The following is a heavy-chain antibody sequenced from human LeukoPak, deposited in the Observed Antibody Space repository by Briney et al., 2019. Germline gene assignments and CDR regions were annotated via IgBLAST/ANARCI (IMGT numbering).Heavy chain of an antibody. CDR2: ISAYNGDT. D-gene: IGHD6-13*01. V-gene: IGHV1-18*01. CDR3: AVRNRSSWSPFDF. J-gene: IGHJ4*02. Sequence: ASVKVSCKASGYTFTNYGISWVRQAPGQGLEWMGWISAYNGDTNYAQKLQGRVTMTTDTSTSTAYMELRSLRSDDKAVYYCAVRNRSSWSPFDFWGQGTLVTVSS. CDR1: GYTFTNYG.